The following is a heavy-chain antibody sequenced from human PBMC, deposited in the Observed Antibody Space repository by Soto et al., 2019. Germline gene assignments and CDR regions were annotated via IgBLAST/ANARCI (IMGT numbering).Heavy chain of an antibody. CDR2: ISNDGSNP. CDR3: ARTGYDRSGYFVEYYFDY. D-gene: IGHD3-22*01. J-gene: IGHJ4*02. Sequence: QVQLVESGGGVVQPARSLRLSCAASGFTFSKYAMHWVRQARGTGLEWVAVISNDGSNPYYADSEMGRFTISRYNSKNTRYLQMYSLREEDTAVYYCARTGYDRSGYFVEYYFDYWGQGTLVTVSS. CDR1: GFTFSKYA. V-gene: IGHV3-30-3*01.